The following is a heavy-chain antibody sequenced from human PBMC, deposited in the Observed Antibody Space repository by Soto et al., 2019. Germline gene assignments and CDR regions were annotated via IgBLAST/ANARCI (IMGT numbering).Heavy chain of an antibody. Sequence: SETLSLTCTVSGGSISSGGYYWSWIRQHPGKGLEWIGYIYYSGSTYYNPSLKSRVTISVDTSKNQFSLKLSSVTAADTAVYYCARDGPTTGTPKLDYWGQGTLVTVSS. CDR3: ARDGPTTGTPKLDY. D-gene: IGHD1-1*01. CDR2: IYYSGST. V-gene: IGHV4-31*03. CDR1: GGSISSGGYY. J-gene: IGHJ4*02.